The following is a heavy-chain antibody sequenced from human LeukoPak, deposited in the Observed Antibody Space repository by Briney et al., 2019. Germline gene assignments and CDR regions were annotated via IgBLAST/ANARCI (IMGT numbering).Heavy chain of an antibody. CDR1: GFTFSSYG. V-gene: IGHV3-30*02. CDR3: ARGSRLTIFGVVIPPDY. J-gene: IGHJ4*02. CDR2: IRYDGSNK. Sequence: GGSLRLSCAASGFTFSSYGMHWVRQAPGKGLEWVAFIRYDGSNKYYADSVKGRFTISRDNSKNTLYLQMNSLRAEDTAVYYCARGSRLTIFGVVIPPDYWGQGTLVTVSS. D-gene: IGHD3-3*01.